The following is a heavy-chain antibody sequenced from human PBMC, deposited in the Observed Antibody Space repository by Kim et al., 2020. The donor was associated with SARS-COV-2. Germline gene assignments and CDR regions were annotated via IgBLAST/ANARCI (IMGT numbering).Heavy chain of an antibody. CDR3: AIGLSGYYFDY. CDR2: T. J-gene: IGHJ4*02. D-gene: IGHD3-3*01. Sequence: TSYGQNVQGRVTMTMDESKSTVYMGLGSLRSEVTAVYYCAIGLSGYYFDYWGQGTLVTVSS. V-gene: IGHV1-46*01.